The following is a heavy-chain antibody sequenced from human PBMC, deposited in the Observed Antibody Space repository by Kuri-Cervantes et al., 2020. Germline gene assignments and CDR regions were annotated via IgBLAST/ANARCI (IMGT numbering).Heavy chain of an antibody. CDR3: ARDGYGDYEDWFDS. CDR1: GFTFSSYW. V-gene: IGHV3-74*01. D-gene: IGHD4-17*01. J-gene: IGHJ5*01. Sequence: GESLKISCAASGFTFSSYWMHWVRQAPGKGLVWVSRINSDGSSTSYADSVKGRFTISRDNAKNSLYLQMNSLRAEDTAVYYCARDGYGDYEDWFDSWGQGTLVTVSS. CDR2: INSDGSST.